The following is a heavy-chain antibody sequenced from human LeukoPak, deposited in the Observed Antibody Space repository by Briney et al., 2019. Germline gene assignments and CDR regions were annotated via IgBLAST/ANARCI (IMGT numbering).Heavy chain of an antibody. Sequence: PGGSLRLSCAASGFTFSSYSMNWVRQAPGKGLEWVSYISSSSSTIYYADSVKGRFTISRDNAKNSLYLQMNSLRAEDTAVYYCARDDRDAVGYSYGFFPSHMDVWGKGTTVTVSS. CDR2: ISSSSSTI. V-gene: IGHV3-48*01. CDR3: ARDDRDAVGYSYGFFPSHMDV. D-gene: IGHD5-18*01. J-gene: IGHJ6*03. CDR1: GFTFSSYS.